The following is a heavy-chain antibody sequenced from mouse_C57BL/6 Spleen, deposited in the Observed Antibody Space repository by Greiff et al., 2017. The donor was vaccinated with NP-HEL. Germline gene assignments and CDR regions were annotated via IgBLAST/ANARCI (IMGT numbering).Heavy chain of an antibody. CDR1: GYTFTSYW. Sequence: QVQLQQPGAELVKPGASVKLSCKASGYTFTSYWMHWVKQRPGQGLEWIGMIHPNSGSTNYNEKFKSKATLTVDKSSSTAYMQLSSLTSEDSAVYYCARPVYYGNYEGYFDVWGTGTTGTVSS. CDR3: ARPVYYGNYEGYFDV. D-gene: IGHD2-1*01. V-gene: IGHV1-64*01. CDR2: IHPNSGST. J-gene: IGHJ1*03.